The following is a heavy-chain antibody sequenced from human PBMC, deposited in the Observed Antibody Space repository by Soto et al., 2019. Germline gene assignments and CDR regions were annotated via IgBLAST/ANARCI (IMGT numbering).Heavy chain of an antibody. CDR3: AKATATGGGAFDI. CDR2: ILVDGRT. Sequence: SLRLSCAASGFICSSYDMSWVRQAPGKGLEWVSTILVDGRTFYVDSVKGRLTISRDSSQNTVYLQMNSLTAGDTALYYCAKATATGGGAFDICGQGTMVTVSS. D-gene: IGHD2-8*02. CDR1: GFICSSYD. V-gene: IGHV3-23*01. J-gene: IGHJ3*02.